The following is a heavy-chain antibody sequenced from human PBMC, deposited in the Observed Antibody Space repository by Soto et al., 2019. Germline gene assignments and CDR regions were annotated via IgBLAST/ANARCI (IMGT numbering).Heavy chain of an antibody. CDR2: ISHDGSNK. Sequence: QVQLLESGGGVVQPGRPRRLSCAASGFTFSSYAMHWVRQAPAKGLEWVAVISHDGSNKYYADSVKGRFTVSRDNSKNTLYLQMNSLRADDTAVYYCAGDRCSGGSCYLDFWGRGTLVTVSS. V-gene: IGHV3-30-3*01. J-gene: IGHJ4*02. CDR1: GFTFSSYA. CDR3: AGDRCSGGSCYLDF. D-gene: IGHD2-15*01.